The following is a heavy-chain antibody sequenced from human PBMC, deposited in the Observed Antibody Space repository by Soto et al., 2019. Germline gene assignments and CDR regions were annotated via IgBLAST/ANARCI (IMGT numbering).Heavy chain of an antibody. CDR3: ASLFLYNFPPQGRPNP. J-gene: IGHJ5*02. CDR2: IYYSGST. CDR1: GGSISSSSYY. D-gene: IGHD3-3*01. Sequence: PSETLSLTCTVSGGSISSSSYYWGWIRQPPGKGLEWIGSIYYSGSTYYNPSLKSRVTISVDTSKNQFSLKLSSVTAADTAVYYCASLFLYNFPPQGRPNPWGQGTLVTVS. V-gene: IGHV4-39*01.